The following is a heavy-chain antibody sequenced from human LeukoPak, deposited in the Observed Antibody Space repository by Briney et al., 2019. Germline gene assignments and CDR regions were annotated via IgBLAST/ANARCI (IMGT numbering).Heavy chain of an antibody. CDR3: ARDLSGWNPASYYYYMDA. V-gene: IGHV4-61*02. J-gene: IGHJ6*03. CDR2: IYTSGST. Sequence: SETLSLTCTISGGSISSGSYYWSWIRQPAGKGLEWIGRIYTSGSTNYNPSLKSRVTISVDTSKNQFSLKLSSVTAADTAVYYCARDLSGWNPASYYYYMDALVQGTTVTVPS. D-gene: IGHD6-19*01. CDR1: GGSISSGSYY.